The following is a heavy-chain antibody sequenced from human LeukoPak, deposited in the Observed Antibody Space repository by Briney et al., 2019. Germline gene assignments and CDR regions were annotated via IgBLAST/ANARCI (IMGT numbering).Heavy chain of an antibody. Sequence: PSETLSVTCAVYGGSFSGYYWSWIRQPPGKGLEWIGEINHSGSTNYNPSLKSRVTISVDASKNQFSLKLSSVTAADTAVYYCARARAIYYDFWSGYPYMDVWGKGTTVTVSS. CDR1: GGSFSGYY. CDR3: ARARAIYYDFWSGYPYMDV. D-gene: IGHD3-3*01. J-gene: IGHJ6*03. CDR2: INHSGST. V-gene: IGHV4-34*01.